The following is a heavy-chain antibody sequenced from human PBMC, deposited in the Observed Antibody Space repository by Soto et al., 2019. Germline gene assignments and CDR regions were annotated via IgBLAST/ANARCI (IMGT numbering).Heavy chain of an antibody. Sequence: ASVKVSCKASGYTFTNYGITWVRQAPGQGLEWMGWISAYDGNTHYTQRLQGRVTMTTDTSTSTAYMELRGLRSDDTAVYYCAGRPYYYGSGSYYNVTLDYYYYGMDVWGQGTKVTVSS. CDR2: ISAYDGNT. CDR3: AGRPYYYGSGSYYNVTLDYYYYGMDV. V-gene: IGHV1-18*01. CDR1: GYTFTNYG. J-gene: IGHJ6*02. D-gene: IGHD3-10*01.